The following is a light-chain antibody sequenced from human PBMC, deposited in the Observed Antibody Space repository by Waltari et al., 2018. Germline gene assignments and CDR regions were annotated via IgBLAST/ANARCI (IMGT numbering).Light chain of an antibody. J-gene: IGLJ2*01. Sequence: QSVLTQPPSVSAAPGQRVTISCTRSSSNIGAGYDFPWYQPLPGTAPTLLVYGNTNRPSGVPDRFSGSKSGTSASLAITGLQAEDEADYYCQSSDIWLSGHAVFGGGTRLIVL. V-gene: IGLV1-40*01. CDR3: QSSDIWLSGHAV. CDR1: SSNIGAGYD. CDR2: GNT.